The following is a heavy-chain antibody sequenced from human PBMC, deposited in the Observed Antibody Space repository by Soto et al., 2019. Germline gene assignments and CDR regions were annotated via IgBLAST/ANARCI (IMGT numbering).Heavy chain of an antibody. V-gene: IGHV1-2*02. CDR2: XNSXGXGX. J-gene: IGHJ5*02. CDR1: GYTFTDYY. CDR3: ASPFCGSNSCQGWFAP. Sequence: GASVKVSCKTSGYTFTDYYIYLVRQAPGQGLGWXGXXNSXGXGXYXXXXFQGRVPMTRDTSISTAYVELTRLTQHDTAVYYCASPFCGSNSCQGWFAPGGQGTLAPV. D-gene: IGHD2-2*01.